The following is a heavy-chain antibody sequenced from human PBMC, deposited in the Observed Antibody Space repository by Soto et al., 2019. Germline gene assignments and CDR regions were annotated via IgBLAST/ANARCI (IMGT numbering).Heavy chain of an antibody. V-gene: IGHV1-69*02. Sequence: QVQVVQSGAEVKKPESSVKVSCKPSGGTFSTYTVNWVRLAPGHGLEWMGRFIPILDMANYAQKFQDRVTITADRSTFTAYMELNSLTSDDTAVYYCAITYCRDNSCPRDFDFWGPGTRVIVSS. CDR2: FIPILDMA. D-gene: IGHD2-21*01. J-gene: IGHJ4*02. CDR1: GGTFSTYT. CDR3: AITYCRDNSCPRDFDF.